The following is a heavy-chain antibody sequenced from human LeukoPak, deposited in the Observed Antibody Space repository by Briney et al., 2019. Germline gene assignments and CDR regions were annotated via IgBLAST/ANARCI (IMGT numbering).Heavy chain of an antibody. V-gene: IGHV4-34*01. CDR2: IYYTGNT. D-gene: IGHD3/OR15-3a*01. Sequence: SETLSLTCAGYGLSFSGYYWSWIRQPPGMGLEWIGSIYYTGNTYYNASLKSQVSICIDTSKNQFTLKLTSVTAADTAVYYCARQTGSGLFILPGGKGTLVTVSS. CDR1: GLSFSGYY. J-gene: IGHJ4*02. CDR3: ARQTGSGLFILP.